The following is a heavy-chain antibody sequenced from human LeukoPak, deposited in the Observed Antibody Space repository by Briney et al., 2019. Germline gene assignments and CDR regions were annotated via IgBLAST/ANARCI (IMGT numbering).Heavy chain of an antibody. Sequence: GGSLGLSCAASGFTFRTSDMSWVRQAPGKGLEWVSVISGTGGSTYYADSVKGRFTISRDYSKNTLYLQMNSLRAEDTAVYYCAKDTASFDWWGQGTLVTVSS. CDR1: GFTFRTSD. V-gene: IGHV3-23*01. CDR3: AKDTASFDW. D-gene: IGHD4-17*01. J-gene: IGHJ4*02. CDR2: ISGTGGST.